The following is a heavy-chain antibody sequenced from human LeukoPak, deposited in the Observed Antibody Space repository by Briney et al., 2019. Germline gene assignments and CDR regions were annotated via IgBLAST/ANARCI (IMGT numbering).Heavy chain of an antibody. D-gene: IGHD1-26*01. CDR3: AKNGGGYYSGSYCFDH. CDR2: ISGGGGTT. Sequence: GGSLRLSCAASGFTFSSYAMSWVRQAPGKGPEWVSAISGGGGTTYYADSVKGRFTISRDTSKNTLYLQMDSLRADDTAVYYCAKNGGGYYSGSYCFDHWGQGTLVTVSS. J-gene: IGHJ4*02. V-gene: IGHV3-23*01. CDR1: GFTFSSYA.